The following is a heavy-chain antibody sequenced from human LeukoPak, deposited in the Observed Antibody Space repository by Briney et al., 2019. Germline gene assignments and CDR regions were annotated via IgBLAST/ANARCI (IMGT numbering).Heavy chain of an antibody. D-gene: IGHD2-2*01. J-gene: IGHJ3*01. V-gene: IGHV4-4*09. CDR2: IYTSGTT. Sequence: SETPSLTCTVSGSISSYYWSWIRQPPGKGLEWIGYIYTSGTTNYNPSLKSRVTISVDTSKNQFSLDLSSVTAADSAVYYCARQKCTSASCLTKNAFDVWGQGTMVTVSS. CDR1: GSISSYY. CDR3: ARQKCTSASCLTKNAFDV.